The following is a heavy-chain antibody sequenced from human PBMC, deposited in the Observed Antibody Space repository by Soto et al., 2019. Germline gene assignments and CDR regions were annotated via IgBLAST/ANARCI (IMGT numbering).Heavy chain of an antibody. D-gene: IGHD6-19*01. CDR1: GFTFTSSA. J-gene: IGHJ5*02. CDR3: AARIGNIGWYWLDA. CDR2: IVLGNGNT. Sequence: ASVKVSCKVSGFTFTSSAVQWVRQARGQPLEWIGWIVLGNGNTNYAQKFQGRVTITRDKSTSTAYMDLSRLRSDDTAMYYCAARIGNIGWYWLDAWGQGTQVTVSS. V-gene: IGHV1-58*01.